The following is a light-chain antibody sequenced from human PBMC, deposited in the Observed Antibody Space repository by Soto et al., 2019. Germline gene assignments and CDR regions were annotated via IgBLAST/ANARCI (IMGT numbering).Light chain of an antibody. Sequence: EIVMTQSPATLSVSPGERATLSCRASQSVSSNLAWYQQKPGQAPRLLIYGASTRATGIPARFSGSGSGTEFTLPISSLKSEDFALYYCQQYNNWPPWTFGQGTKVEIK. CDR3: QQYNNWPPWT. CDR1: QSVSSN. CDR2: GAS. V-gene: IGKV3-15*01. J-gene: IGKJ1*01.